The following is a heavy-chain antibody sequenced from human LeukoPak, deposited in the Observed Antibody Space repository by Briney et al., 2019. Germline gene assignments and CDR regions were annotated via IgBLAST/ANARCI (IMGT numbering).Heavy chain of an antibody. D-gene: IGHD6-13*01. CDR3: ARQGSGSSPPYFDY. V-gene: IGHV4-39*01. CDR1: GGSISSSSYY. CDR2: IYYGGST. Sequence: PSETLSLTCTVSGGSISSSSYYWGWIRQPPGKGLEWIGSIYYGGSTYYNPSLKSRVTISVDTSKNQFSLKLSSVTAADTAVYYCARQGSGSSPPYFDYWGQGTLVTVSS. J-gene: IGHJ4*02.